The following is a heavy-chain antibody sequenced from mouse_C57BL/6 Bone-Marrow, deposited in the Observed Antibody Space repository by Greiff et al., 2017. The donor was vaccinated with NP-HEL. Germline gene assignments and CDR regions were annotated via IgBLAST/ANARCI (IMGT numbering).Heavy chain of an antibody. CDR2: IYPGSGNT. J-gene: IGHJ4*01. CDR1: GYTFTDYY. Sequence: QVQLQQSGAELVRPGASVKLSCKASGYTFTDYYINWVKQRPGQGLEWIARIYPGSGNTYYNEKFKGKATLTAEKSSSTAYMQLSSLTSEDSAVYFCARGPSPYAMDYWGQGTSVTVSS. V-gene: IGHV1-76*01. CDR3: ARGPSPYAMDY.